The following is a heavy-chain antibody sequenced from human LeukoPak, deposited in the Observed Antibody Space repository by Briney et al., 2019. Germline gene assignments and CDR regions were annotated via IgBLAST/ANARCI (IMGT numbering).Heavy chain of an antibody. CDR3: ASWQMTTVTTLAFDI. V-gene: IGHV1-69*06. J-gene: IGHJ3*02. D-gene: IGHD4-17*01. CDR1: GGTFSSYA. CDR2: IIPILGTA. Sequence: SVKVPCKASGGTFSSYAISWVRQAPGQGLEWMGGIIPILGTANYAQKFQGRVTITADKSTSTAYMELSSLRSEDTAVYYCASWQMTTVTTLAFDIWGQGTMVTVSS.